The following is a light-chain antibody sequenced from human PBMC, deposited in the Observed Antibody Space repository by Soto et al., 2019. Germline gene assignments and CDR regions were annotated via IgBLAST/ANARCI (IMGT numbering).Light chain of an antibody. V-gene: IGKV3-15*01. CDR2: GAS. CDR1: QSVSSS. J-gene: IGKJ1*01. CDR3: QQYNRWPPWT. Sequence: EVVMTQSPATLSVSPGERATLSCRASQSVSSSLAWYQQKPGQAPRLLIYGASTRATGIPVRFSGSGSGTDFTLTISSLQSEDFAVYYCQQYNRWPPWTFSQGTKVEIK.